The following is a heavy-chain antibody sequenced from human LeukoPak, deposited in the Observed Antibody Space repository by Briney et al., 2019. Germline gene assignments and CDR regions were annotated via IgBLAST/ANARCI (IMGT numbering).Heavy chain of an antibody. CDR1: GGSFSGYY. J-gene: IGHJ4*02. V-gene: IGHV4-34*01. Sequence: SETLSLTCAVYGGSFSGYYWSWIRQPPGKGLEWIGEINHSGSTNYNPSLKSRVTISVDTSKNQFSLKLSSVNAAETAVYYCGSRSMYYDSSGGYWGQETLVTVSS. CDR3: GSRSMYYDSSGGY. CDR2: INHSGST. D-gene: IGHD3-22*01.